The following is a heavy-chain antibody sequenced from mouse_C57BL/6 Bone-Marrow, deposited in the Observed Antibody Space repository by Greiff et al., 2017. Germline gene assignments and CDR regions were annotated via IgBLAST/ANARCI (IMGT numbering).Heavy chain of an antibody. CDR2: IDPSDSYT. CDR1: GYTFTSYW. V-gene: IGHV1-69*01. Sequence: QVQLKESGAELVMPGASVKLSCKASGYTFTSYWMHWVKQRPGQGLEWIGEIDPSDSYTNYNQKFKGKSTLAVDKSSSTAYMQLSSLTSEDSAVYYCARDYYYGVYYFDYWGQGTALTVSS. D-gene: IGHD1-1*01. CDR3: ARDYYYGVYYFDY. J-gene: IGHJ2*01.